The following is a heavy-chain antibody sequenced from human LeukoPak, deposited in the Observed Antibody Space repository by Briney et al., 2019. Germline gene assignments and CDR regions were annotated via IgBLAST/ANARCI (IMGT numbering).Heavy chain of an antibody. CDR3: ARHPNLDY. CDR2: IDPNSGGT. V-gene: IGHV1-2*02. Sequence: ASVKVSCKASGYTFTGYYLHWVRQAPGQGLEWMGWIDPNSGGTSYAQKFQGRVTMTRDTSISTAYMELRSLRSDDTAVYYCARHPNLDYWGQGTLVTVSS. CDR1: GYTFTGYY. J-gene: IGHJ4*02.